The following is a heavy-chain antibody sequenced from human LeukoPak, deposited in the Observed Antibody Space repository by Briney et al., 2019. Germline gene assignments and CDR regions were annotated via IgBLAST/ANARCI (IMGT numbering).Heavy chain of an antibody. CDR3: ARRYYYDSSGYHFRGYYFDY. D-gene: IGHD3-22*01. V-gene: IGHV4-34*01. CDR2: INHSGST. Sequence: SETLSLTCAVYGGSFSDYYWTWIRQPPGKGLEWIAEINHSGSTNYNPSLKSRVTISVDTSKNQFSLKLTSVTAADTAVYYCARRYYYDSSGYHFRGYYFDYWGQGTLVTVSS. J-gene: IGHJ4*02. CDR1: GGSFSDYY.